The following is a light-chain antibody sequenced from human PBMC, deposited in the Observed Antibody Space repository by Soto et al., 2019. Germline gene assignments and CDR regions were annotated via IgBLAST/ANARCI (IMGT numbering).Light chain of an antibody. CDR3: AAWDDSLDGYV. CDR2: RNN. V-gene: IGLV1-44*01. Sequence: QSVLTQSPSASGTPGQRVTISCSGSTSNIGSNTVHWYQQLPGTAPKPLMYRNNQRPSGVPDRFSGSKSGTSASLAISGLQSEDEADYYCAAWDDSLDGYVFGTGTKVTVL. CDR1: TSNIGSNT. J-gene: IGLJ1*01.